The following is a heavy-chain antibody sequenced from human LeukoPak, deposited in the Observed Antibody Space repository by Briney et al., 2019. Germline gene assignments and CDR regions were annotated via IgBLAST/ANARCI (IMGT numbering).Heavy chain of an antibody. CDR2: IYYSGST. CDR1: GVSISSYY. V-gene: IGHV4-59*01. Sequence: SETLSLTCTVSGVSISSYYWSWIRQPPGKGLEWIGYIYYSGSTNYNPSLKSRVTISVDTSKNQFSLKLSSVTAADTAVYYCARTRSPYGDVLLPYFDYWGQGTLVTVSS. J-gene: IGHJ4*02. CDR3: ARTRSPYGDVLLPYFDY. D-gene: IGHD4-17*01.